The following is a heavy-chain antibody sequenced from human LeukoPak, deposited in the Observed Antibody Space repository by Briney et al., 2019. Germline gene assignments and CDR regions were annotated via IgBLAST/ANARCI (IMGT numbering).Heavy chain of an antibody. Sequence: GGSLRLSCAASGFTFSSYSMNWVRQAPGKGLEWVSSISSSSSYIYYADSVKGRFTISRDNSKNTLYLQMNSLRAEDTAVYYCARDRAYSSSWPYYFDYWGQGTLVTVSS. V-gene: IGHV3-21*01. CDR1: GFTFSSYS. D-gene: IGHD6-13*01. CDR3: ARDRAYSSSWPYYFDY. J-gene: IGHJ4*02. CDR2: ISSSSSYI.